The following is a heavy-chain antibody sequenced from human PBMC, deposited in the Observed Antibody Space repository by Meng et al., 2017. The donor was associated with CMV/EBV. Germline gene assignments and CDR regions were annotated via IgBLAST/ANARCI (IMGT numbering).Heavy chain of an antibody. V-gene: IGHV3-7*01. J-gene: IGHJ4*02. CDR3: ARGYNRLAASALDY. D-gene: IGHD6-13*01. CDR1: GFTFSSYA. Sequence: GESLKISCAASGFTFSSYAMHWVRQAPGKGLEWVANIKQDGSEKYYVDSVKGRFTISRDNAKNSLYLDMNSLRAEDTAVYYCARGYNRLAASALDYWGQGVLVTVSS. CDR2: IKQDGSEK.